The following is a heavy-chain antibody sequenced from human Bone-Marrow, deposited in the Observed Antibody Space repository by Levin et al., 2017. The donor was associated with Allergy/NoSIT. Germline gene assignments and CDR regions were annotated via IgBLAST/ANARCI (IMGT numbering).Heavy chain of an antibody. J-gene: IGHJ5*02. Sequence: SETLSLTCAVSGGSISSGGYSWSWIRQPPGKGLEWIGYIYHSGSTYYNPSLKSRVTISVDRSKNQFSLKLSSVTAADTAVYYCARNYDYVWGSYRYAGFDPWGQGTLVTVSS. CDR1: GGSISSGGYS. CDR3: ARNYDYVWGSYRYAGFDP. D-gene: IGHD3-16*02. CDR2: IYHSGST. V-gene: IGHV4-30-2*01.